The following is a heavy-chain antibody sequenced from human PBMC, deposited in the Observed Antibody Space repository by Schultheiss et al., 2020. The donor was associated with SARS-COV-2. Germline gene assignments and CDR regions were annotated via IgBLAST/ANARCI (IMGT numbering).Heavy chain of an antibody. V-gene: IGHV3-30*04. J-gene: IGHJ4*02. Sequence: GESLKISCTASGFTFSSYAIHWVRQAPGKGLEWVAVISYDGSNKYYADSVRGRFTISRDNSKNRLNLQMTSLSAEDTAVYYCARDDSSGWYGGVDYWGQGTLVTVSS. CDR3: ARDDSSGWYGGVDY. D-gene: IGHD6-19*01. CDR1: GFTFSSYA. CDR2: ISYDGSNK.